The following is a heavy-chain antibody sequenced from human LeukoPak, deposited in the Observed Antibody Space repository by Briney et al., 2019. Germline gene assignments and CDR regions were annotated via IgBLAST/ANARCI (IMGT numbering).Heavy chain of an antibody. D-gene: IGHD3-3*01. CDR2: INAVDANT. CDR3: AKQSLDTN. V-gene: IGHV3-23*01. J-gene: IGHJ4*02. Sequence: PGGSLRLSCSASGFIFSNYAMTWVRQAPGKGLEWVSTINAVDANTYYADSVKGRFTVSRDNSENTLYLQMNSLRAEDTAVYYCAKQSLDTNWGQGTLVAVSS. CDR1: GFIFSNYA.